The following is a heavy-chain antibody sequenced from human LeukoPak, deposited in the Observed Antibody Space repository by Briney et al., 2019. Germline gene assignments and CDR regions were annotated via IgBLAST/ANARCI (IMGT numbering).Heavy chain of an antibody. CDR1: GFTFGDYV. Sequence: GGSLRLSCTASGFTFGDYVMSWVRQAPGKGLEWVGFIRSKSYGGTTEYAASVKGRFIISRDDSKTIAYLQMNSLKSEDTAVYYCTTGSATGTGSGYWGQGTLVTVSS. D-gene: IGHD6-13*01. CDR2: IRSKSYGGTT. J-gene: IGHJ4*02. CDR3: TTGSATGTGSGY. V-gene: IGHV3-49*04.